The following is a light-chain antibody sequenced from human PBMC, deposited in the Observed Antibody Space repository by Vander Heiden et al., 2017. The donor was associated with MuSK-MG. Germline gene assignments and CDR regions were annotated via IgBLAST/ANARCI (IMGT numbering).Light chain of an antibody. Sequence: SYELTQPHSVSVSPGQTARITCSGDALPKQYAYWYQQKPGQAPVLVIYKDSERPSGIPERFSVSSSGTTVTLTISGFQAEDEADYYCQSADSSGTYLVVFGGGTKLTVL. CDR1: ALPKQY. J-gene: IGLJ2*01. CDR3: QSADSSGTYLVV. CDR2: KDS. V-gene: IGLV3-25*03.